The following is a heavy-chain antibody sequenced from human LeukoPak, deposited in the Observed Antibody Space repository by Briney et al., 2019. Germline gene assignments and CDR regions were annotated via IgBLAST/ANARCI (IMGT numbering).Heavy chain of an antibody. V-gene: IGHV5-51*01. CDR2: IYPGDSDT. CDR3: ARRGVVVTDPAYYGMDV. D-gene: IGHD2-21*02. Sequence: GESLKISCKGSGYSFTSYWIGWVRQMPGKGLEWMRIIYPGDSDTRYSPSFQGQVTISADKSISTAYLQWSSLKASDTAMYYCARRGVVVTDPAYYGMDVWGQGTTVTVSS. CDR1: GYSFTSYW. J-gene: IGHJ6*02.